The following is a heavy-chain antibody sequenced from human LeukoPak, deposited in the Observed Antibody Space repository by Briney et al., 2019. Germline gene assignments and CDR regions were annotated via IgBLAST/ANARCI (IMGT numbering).Heavy chain of an antibody. Sequence: GGSLRLSCAASGFTFSSYAMSWVRQAPGKGLEWVSAISGSGGSTYYADSVKGRFTISRDNSKNTLYLQMNSLRAEDSAIYYCAKDEAAPVVTPASFDYWGQGTLVTVSS. CDR3: AKDEAAPVVTPASFDY. J-gene: IGHJ4*02. D-gene: IGHD4-23*01. V-gene: IGHV3-23*01. CDR2: ISGSGGST. CDR1: GFTFSSYA.